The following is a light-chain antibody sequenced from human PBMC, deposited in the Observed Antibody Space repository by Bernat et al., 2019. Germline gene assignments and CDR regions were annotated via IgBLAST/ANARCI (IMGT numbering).Light chain of an antibody. J-gene: IGKJ2*01. CDR2: AAS. V-gene: IGKV1-17*02. CDR1: QDIRHE. Sequence: DIQATQSPSSLSVSVGDKVTVTCRASQDIRHELSWYQQKPGQAPNRLIFAASILRLGVPSSFSGRGSGTEFTLTITNLQPEDFGTYYCLNHGSHPYTFGQRTKLEIK. CDR3: LNHGSHPYT.